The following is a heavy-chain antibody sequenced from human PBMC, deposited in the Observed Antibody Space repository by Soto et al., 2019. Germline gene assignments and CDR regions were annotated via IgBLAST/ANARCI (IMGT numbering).Heavy chain of an antibody. CDR1: GYTFTSYA. D-gene: IGHD2-15*01. J-gene: IGHJ1*01. Sequence: ASVKVSCKASGYTFTSYAMHWVRQAPGQRLEWMGWINAGNGNTKYSQKFQGRVTITRDTSASTAYMELSSLRSEDTAVYYCARVCSGGSCYVYFQHWGQGTLVTVSS. V-gene: IGHV1-3*01. CDR3: ARVCSGGSCYVYFQH. CDR2: INAGNGNT.